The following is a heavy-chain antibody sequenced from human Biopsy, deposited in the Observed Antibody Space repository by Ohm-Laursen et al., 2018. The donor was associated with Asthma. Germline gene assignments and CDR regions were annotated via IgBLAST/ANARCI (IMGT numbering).Heavy chain of an antibody. CDR2: INHSGST. V-gene: IGHV4-34*01. J-gene: IGHJ6*02. D-gene: IGHD6-13*01. Sequence: SQTLSLTCAVYGGSFSGYYWSWIHQPPGKGLEWIGEINHSGSTNYNPSLKSRVTISVDTSKNQFSLKLSSVTAADTAVYYCARITNDRIAAAGRYHYYGMDVWGQGTTVTVSS. CDR3: ARITNDRIAAAGRYHYYGMDV. CDR1: GGSFSGYY.